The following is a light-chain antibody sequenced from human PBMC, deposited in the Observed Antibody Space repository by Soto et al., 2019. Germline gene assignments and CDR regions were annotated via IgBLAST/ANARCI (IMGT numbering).Light chain of an antibody. CDR2: GVS. V-gene: IGLV2-14*01. CDR3: SSFSSSSTRYL. J-gene: IGLJ1*01. CDR1: SSDVGAYNY. Sequence: QSVLTQPASVSGSPGQSITISCTGTSSDVGAYNYVSWYQQHPGEAPKLMIFGVSNRPSGVSNRFSDSKSGNTASLTISGLQAEDEADYYCSSFSSSSTRYLLGTGTKVTVL.